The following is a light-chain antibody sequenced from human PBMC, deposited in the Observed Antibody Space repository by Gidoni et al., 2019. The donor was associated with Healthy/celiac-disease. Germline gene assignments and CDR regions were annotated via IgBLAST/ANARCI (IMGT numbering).Light chain of an antibody. CDR1: QSVSSY. Sequence: IALTQSPATLSLSPGERATLSCRSSQSVSSYLAWYQQKPGQAPRLLIYDASNRGTGIPARFSGSGSGTDFTLTISSLEPEDVAVYYCQQRSNWPPLTFGGGTKVEIK. V-gene: IGKV3-11*01. CDR2: DAS. CDR3: QQRSNWPPLT. J-gene: IGKJ4*01.